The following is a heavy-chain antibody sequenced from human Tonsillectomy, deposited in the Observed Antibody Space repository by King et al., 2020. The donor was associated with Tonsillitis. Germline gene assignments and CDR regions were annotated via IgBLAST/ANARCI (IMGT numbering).Heavy chain of an antibody. CDR3: AKGRHYGGNSHYFDY. V-gene: IGHV3-23*04. Sequence: QLVQSGGGLVQPGGSLRLSCAASGFTFPNYAMSWVRQAPGKGLEWVSAVSGGGGGPYYADSVKGRFTTSRDNSKNTLYLQMNGLRAEDTAVYYCAKGRHYGGNSHYFDYWGQGTLVTVSS. D-gene: IGHD4-23*01. CDR1: GFTFPNYA. CDR2: VSGGGGGP. J-gene: IGHJ4*02.